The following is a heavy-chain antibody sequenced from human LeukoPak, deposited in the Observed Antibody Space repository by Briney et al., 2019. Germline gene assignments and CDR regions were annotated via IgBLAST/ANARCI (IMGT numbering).Heavy chain of an antibody. CDR2: INAGNGNT. D-gene: IGHD6-19*01. V-gene: IGHV1-3*01. Sequence: GASVKVSCKASGYTFTSYAMHWVRQAPGQRLEWMGWINAGNGNTKYSQKFQGRVTITRDTSASAAYMELSSLRSEDTAVYYCARGAVAGTVRFDYWGQGTLVTVSS. CDR3: ARGAVAGTVRFDY. J-gene: IGHJ4*02. CDR1: GYTFTSYA.